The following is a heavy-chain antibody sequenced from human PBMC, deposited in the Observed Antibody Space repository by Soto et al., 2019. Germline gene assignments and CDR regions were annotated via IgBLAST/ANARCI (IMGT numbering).Heavy chain of an antibody. CDR3: ARTTTYYYGSGGQRYFDY. V-gene: IGHV1-46*01. D-gene: IGHD3-10*01. Sequence: GASVKVSCKASGYTFTSYYMHWVRQAPGQGLEWMGIINPSGGSTSYAQKFQGRVTMTRDTSTSTVYMELSSLRSEDTAVYYCARTTTYYYGSGGQRYFDYWGQGTLVTVS. CDR2: INPSGGST. CDR1: GYTFTSYY. J-gene: IGHJ4*02.